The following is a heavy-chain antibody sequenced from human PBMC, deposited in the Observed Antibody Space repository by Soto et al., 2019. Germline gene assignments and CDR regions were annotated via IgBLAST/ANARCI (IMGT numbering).Heavy chain of an antibody. V-gene: IGHV4-59*01. D-gene: IGHD6-13*01. CDR3: AAGEASSRNLAPYYLDF. CDR2: IHYSGTT. Sequence: SETLSLTCTVPGGSMRNYFWTWIRQPPGKGLEWIGYIHYSGTTSFFPSYNPSLRSRVTISEDTSKNQFSLKLLSVTTADTAVYFCAAGEASSRNLAPYYLDFWGQGTLVTISS. CDR1: GGSMRNYF. J-gene: IGHJ4*02.